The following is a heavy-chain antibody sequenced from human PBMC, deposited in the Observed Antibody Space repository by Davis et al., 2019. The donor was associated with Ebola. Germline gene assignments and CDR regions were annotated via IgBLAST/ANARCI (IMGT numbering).Heavy chain of an antibody. D-gene: IGHD3-3*01. CDR3: ARREGFWSGYYSYYYGMDV. V-gene: IGHV4-34*01. CDR2: INHSGST. Sequence: SETLSLTCAVYGGPFSGYYWSWIRQPPGKGLEWIGEINHSGSTNYNPSLKSRVTISVDTSKNQFSLKLSSVTAADTAVYYCARREGFWSGYYSYYYGMDVWGQGTTVTVSS. CDR1: GGPFSGYY. J-gene: IGHJ6*02.